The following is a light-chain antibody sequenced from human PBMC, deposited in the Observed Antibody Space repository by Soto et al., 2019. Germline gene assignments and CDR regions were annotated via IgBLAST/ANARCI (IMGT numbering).Light chain of an antibody. CDR3: ASYTSSSNV. V-gene: IGLV2-14*01. Sequence: QSVLTQPASVSGSPGQSITISCTGTSRDIGAYNYVSWYQQHPGKAPKLIIYEVNIRPSGISNRFSGSKSGNTASLTISGLQAEDEAHYFCASYTSSSNVFGTGTKVTVL. CDR2: EVN. CDR1: SRDIGAYNY. J-gene: IGLJ1*01.